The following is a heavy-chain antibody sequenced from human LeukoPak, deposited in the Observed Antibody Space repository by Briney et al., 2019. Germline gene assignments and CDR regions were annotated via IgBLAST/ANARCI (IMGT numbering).Heavy chain of an antibody. J-gene: IGHJ4*02. Sequence: ASVKVSCKASGYTFTGYYIHWVRQAPGQGLEWMGWMSPNSGNTGYAQNFQGRITFTRDTSISTAYMELSSLRSADTAVYYCARSGTGDERIGVDYWGQGTLVTVSS. V-gene: IGHV1-8*03. CDR1: GYTFTGYY. CDR2: MSPNSGNT. D-gene: IGHD3-10*01. CDR3: ARSGTGDERIGVDY.